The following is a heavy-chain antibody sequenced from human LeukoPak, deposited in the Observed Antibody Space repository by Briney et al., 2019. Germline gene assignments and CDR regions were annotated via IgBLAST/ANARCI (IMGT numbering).Heavy chain of an antibody. CDR2: ISGSGGST. V-gene: IGHV3-23*01. CDR1: GFTFSSYA. D-gene: IGHD3-22*01. CDR3: AKEKDSSSFPVGYFDY. J-gene: IGHJ4*02. Sequence: GGSLRLSCAASGFTFSSYAMTWARQAPGKGLEWVSGISGSGGSTYYTESVKGRFTISRDKSKNTLYLQMNNLRAEDTALYFCAKEKDSSSFPVGYFDYWGQGTLVTVSS.